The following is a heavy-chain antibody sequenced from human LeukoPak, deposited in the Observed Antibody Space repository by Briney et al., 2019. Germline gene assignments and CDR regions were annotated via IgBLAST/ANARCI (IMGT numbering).Heavy chain of an antibody. V-gene: IGHV3-23*01. CDR2: ISDTGDST. CDR3: AKGGYSSSWYRQIDY. Sequence: PGGSLRLSCAASGFIFSHYAMSWVRQAPGKGLEWVSTISDTGDSTYYADSVKGRFAISRDNSKNTLYLQMNSLRAEDTAVYYCAKGGYSSSWYRQIDYWGQGALVTVSS. J-gene: IGHJ4*02. D-gene: IGHD6-13*01. CDR1: GFIFSHYA.